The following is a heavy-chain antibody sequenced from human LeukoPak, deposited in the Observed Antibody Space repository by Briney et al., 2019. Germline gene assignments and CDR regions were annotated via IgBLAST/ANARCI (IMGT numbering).Heavy chain of an antibody. D-gene: IGHD1-7*01. Sequence: GGSLRLSCAASGFTLSDYWMNWVRQVPGKGPVWVSHISPDGRNTAYADSVKGRFTISRDSAKNTLYLQMNSLRVEDTAVYYCVRDGGGTTPYDCWGQGSLVTVSS. V-gene: IGHV3-74*01. CDR1: GFTLSDYW. CDR2: ISPDGRNT. J-gene: IGHJ4*02. CDR3: VRDGGGTTPYDC.